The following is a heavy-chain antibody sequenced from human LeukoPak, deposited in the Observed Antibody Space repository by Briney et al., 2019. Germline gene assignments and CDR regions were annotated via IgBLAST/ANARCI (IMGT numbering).Heavy chain of an antibody. D-gene: IGHD1-26*01. CDR2: IGGSGDGT. V-gene: IGHV3-23*01. Sequence: GGSLRLSCAASGFTFRIYAMNWVRQAPGKGPEWVCGIGGSGDGTCYADFVRGRFSISRDNSRATVYLQMNSLRAEDTAIYYCAKDRGPYIGIANNWFDPWGQGTLVTVSS. J-gene: IGHJ5*02. CDR1: GFTFRIYA. CDR3: AKDRGPYIGIANNWFDP.